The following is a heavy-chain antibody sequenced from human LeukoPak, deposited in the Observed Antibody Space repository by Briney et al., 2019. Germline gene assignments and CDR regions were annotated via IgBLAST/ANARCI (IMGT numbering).Heavy chain of an antibody. V-gene: IGHV4-31*03. CDR2: IYYSGST. Sequence: SETLSLTCTVSGGSISSGGYYWSWIRQRPGKGLEWIGYIYYSGSTYYNPSLKSRVTISVDTSKNQFSLKLSSVTAADTAVYYCARGPLGSGTMDVWGKGTTVTVSS. D-gene: IGHD3-10*01. CDR3: ARGPLGSGTMDV. J-gene: IGHJ6*03. CDR1: GGSISSGGYY.